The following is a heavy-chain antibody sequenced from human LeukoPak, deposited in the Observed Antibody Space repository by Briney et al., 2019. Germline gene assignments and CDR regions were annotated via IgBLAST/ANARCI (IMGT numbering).Heavy chain of an antibody. J-gene: IGHJ4*02. V-gene: IGHV4-34*08. CDR2: INHSGST. CDR3: AAYCSSTSCYAYYFDY. Sequence: GSLRLSCAASGFTFTSYAMSWIRQPPGKGLEWIGEINHSGSTNYNPSLKSRVTISVDTSKNQFSLKLSSVTAADTAVYYCAAYCSSTSCYAYYFDYWGQGTLVTVSS. CDR1: GFTFTSYA. D-gene: IGHD2-2*01.